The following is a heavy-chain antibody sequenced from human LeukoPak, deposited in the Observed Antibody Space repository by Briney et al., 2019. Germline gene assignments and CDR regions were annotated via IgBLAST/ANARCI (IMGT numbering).Heavy chain of an antibody. CDR1: GGTFSSYA. V-gene: IGHV1-69*13. D-gene: IGHD5-18*01. J-gene: IGHJ4*02. CDR3: ARGGYSYGQYFDY. CDR2: IIPIFGTA. Sequence: SVKVSCKASGGTFSSYAISWVRQAPGQGLEWMGGIIPIFGTADYAQKFQGRVSITADESTSTAYMELSSLRSEDTAVYYCARGGYSYGQYFDYWGQGTLVTVSS.